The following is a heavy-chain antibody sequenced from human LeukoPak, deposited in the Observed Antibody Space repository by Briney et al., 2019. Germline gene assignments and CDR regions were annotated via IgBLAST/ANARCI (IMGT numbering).Heavy chain of an antibody. Sequence: GGSLRLSCAASGFTFSSYAMHWVRQAPGKGLEWVAVISYDGSNKYYADSVKGRFTISRDNSKNTLYLQMYSLRAEDTAVYYCARELLTGTVDYWGQGTLVTVSS. CDR1: GFTFSSYA. CDR3: ARELLTGTVDY. D-gene: IGHD1-20*01. V-gene: IGHV3-30*01. J-gene: IGHJ4*02. CDR2: ISYDGSNK.